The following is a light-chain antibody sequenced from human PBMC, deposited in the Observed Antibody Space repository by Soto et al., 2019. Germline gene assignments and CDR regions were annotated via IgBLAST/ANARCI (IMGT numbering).Light chain of an antibody. CDR2: SNT. J-gene: IGLJ2*01. V-gene: IGLV1-44*01. CDR1: SSNIGSHT. Sequence: QPVLTQPPSASGTPGQTIALSCSGGSSNIGSHTVNWYQQLPGTAPRLLIYSNTQRPSGVPDRFSGSKSGTSASLAISGLQSEYEGDYYCAAWDDSLNGVVFGGGTQLTVL. CDR3: AAWDDSLNGVV.